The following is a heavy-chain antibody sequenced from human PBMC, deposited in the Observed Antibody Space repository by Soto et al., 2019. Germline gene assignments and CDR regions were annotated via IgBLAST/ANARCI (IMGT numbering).Heavy chain of an antibody. CDR2: ISGSGDST. Sequence: RRLSCAASGFTFNRYGMSWVRQAPGKGLEWVSAISGSGDSTYYADSVKGRFTISRDSSNNTLYLQMNNLRADDTALYFCVKLRLELLYLDSWGLGALVTVSS. J-gene: IGHJ4*02. D-gene: IGHD1-7*01. CDR1: GFTFNRYG. V-gene: IGHV3-23*01. CDR3: VKLRLELLYLDS.